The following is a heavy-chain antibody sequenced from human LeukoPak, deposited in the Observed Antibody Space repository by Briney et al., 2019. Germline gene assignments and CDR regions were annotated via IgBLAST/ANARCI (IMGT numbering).Heavy chain of an antibody. CDR1: GGSFSGYY. Sequence: SETLSLTCAVYGGSFSGYYWSWIRQPPGEGLEWIGEINHSGSTNYNPSLKSRVTISVDTSKNQFSLKLSSVTAADTAVYYCARQVSGHLDVWGKGTTVTVSS. J-gene: IGHJ6*04. CDR2: INHSGST. CDR3: ARQVSGHLDV. V-gene: IGHV4-34*01. D-gene: IGHD2-15*01.